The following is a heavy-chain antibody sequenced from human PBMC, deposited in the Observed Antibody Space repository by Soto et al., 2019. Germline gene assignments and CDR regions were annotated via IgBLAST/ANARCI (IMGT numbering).Heavy chain of an antibody. D-gene: IGHD2-8*01. J-gene: IGHJ4*02. CDR2: IYYSGST. CDR3: ARLKHPYFIDY. Sequence: QLQLQESGPGLVKPSETLSLTCTVSGGSISSSSYYWGWIRQHPGKGLEWIGSIYYSGSTYYNPSHKSRVTISVDTSKNQFSLKLSSVTAADTAVYYCARLKHPYFIDYWGQGTLVTVSS. V-gene: IGHV4-39*01. CDR1: GGSISSSSYY.